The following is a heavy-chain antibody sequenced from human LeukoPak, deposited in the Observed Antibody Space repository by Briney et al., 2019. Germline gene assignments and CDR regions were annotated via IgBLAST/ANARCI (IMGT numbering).Heavy chain of an antibody. CDR1: GFTFSNYW. D-gene: IGHD3-3*01. J-gene: IGHJ4*02. Sequence: GGSLRLSCAASGFTFSNYWMNWVRQAPGKGLEWVANIKQDGSEKYYVDSVKGRFTISRDNAKNSLYLQMNSLRAEDTAVYYCARERTRITIFGVAYPNYFDYWGQGTLVTVSS. V-gene: IGHV3-7*01. CDR3: ARERTRITIFGVAYPNYFDY. CDR2: IKQDGSEK.